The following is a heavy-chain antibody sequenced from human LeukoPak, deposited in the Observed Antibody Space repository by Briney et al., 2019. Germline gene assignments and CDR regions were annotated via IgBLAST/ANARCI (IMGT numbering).Heavy chain of an antibody. J-gene: IGHJ5*02. CDR1: GFTFTGYY. Sequence: ASVKVSCKASGFTFTGYYIHWVRRAPGQGLEWMGWINLNSGGTNYAQNFQGRVTMTRDTSISTAYMELSRLRSDDTAVYYCAREDGGSYSGWFDPWGQGTLVTVSS. CDR3: AREDGGSYSGWFDP. CDR2: INLNSGGT. V-gene: IGHV1-2*02. D-gene: IGHD1-26*01.